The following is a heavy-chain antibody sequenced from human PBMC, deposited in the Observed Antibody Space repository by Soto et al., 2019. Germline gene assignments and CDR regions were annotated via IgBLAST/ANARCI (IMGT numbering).Heavy chain of an antibody. Sequence: GASVKVSCKASGYTFTNYAMHWVRQAPGQRLEWMGWINAGNGNTKYSQKFQGRVTITRDTSASTAYMELSSLRSEDTAVYYCARDGYCISTTCYVGGGFGMDVWGQGTTVTVSS. D-gene: IGHD2-2*01. V-gene: IGHV1-3*01. J-gene: IGHJ6*02. CDR3: ARDGYCISTTCYVGGGFGMDV. CDR2: INAGNGNT. CDR1: GYTFTNYA.